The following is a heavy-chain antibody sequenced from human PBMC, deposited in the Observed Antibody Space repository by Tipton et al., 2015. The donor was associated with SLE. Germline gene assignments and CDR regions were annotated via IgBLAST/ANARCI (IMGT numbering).Heavy chain of an antibody. V-gene: IGHV4-59*11. Sequence: TLSLTCTVSGVSIGSHYWNWIRQPPGKGLEWIGYMFYSGSTHYNPSLKSRVTTSLDTSKNQFSLNLRSVTAADTAVYYCASSPFVYRGFNNPGNGIRCYFDYWGQGTLVTVSS. CDR3: ASSPFVYRGFNNPGNGIRCYFDY. CDR2: MFYSGST. J-gene: IGHJ4*02. CDR1: GVSIGSHY. D-gene: IGHD1-14*01.